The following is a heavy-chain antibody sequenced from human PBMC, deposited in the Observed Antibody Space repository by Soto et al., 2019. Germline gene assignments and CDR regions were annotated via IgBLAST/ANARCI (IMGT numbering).Heavy chain of an antibody. J-gene: IGHJ4*02. CDR2: ISGSGGST. CDR3: AKPGYDMFTGYRRITPGFHFDS. D-gene: IGHD3-9*01. Sequence: GGSLRLSCAASGFTFSTYDLNWVRQAPGKGLEWVSSISGSGGSTNYADSVKGRFTNSRDNSKNTLYLRMNSLRAEDTAVYYCAKPGYDMFTGYRRITPGFHFDSWGQGTRVTVSS. V-gene: IGHV3-23*01. CDR1: GFTFSTYD.